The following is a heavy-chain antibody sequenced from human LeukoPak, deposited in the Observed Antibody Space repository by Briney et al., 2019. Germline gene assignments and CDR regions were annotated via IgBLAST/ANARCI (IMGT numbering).Heavy chain of an antibody. Sequence: SETLSLTCAVYGGSFSGYYWGWIRQPPGKGLEWIGEINHSGSTNYNPSLKSRVTISVDTSKNQFSLKLSSVTAADTAVYYCARGHIYYYYGMDVWGQGTTVTVSS. CDR1: GGSFSGYY. J-gene: IGHJ6*02. CDR2: INHSGST. D-gene: IGHD3-3*02. V-gene: IGHV4-34*01. CDR3: ARGHIYYYYGMDV.